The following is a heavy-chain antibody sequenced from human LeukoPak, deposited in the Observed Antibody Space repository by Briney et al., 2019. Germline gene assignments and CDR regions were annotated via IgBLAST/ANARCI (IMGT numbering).Heavy chain of an antibody. D-gene: IGHD6-13*01. V-gene: IGHV1-8*01. CDR3: AREISSSRFYYFDY. CDR2: MDPNSGNT. J-gene: IGHJ4*02. Sequence: ASVKVSCKASGYTFTSYDINWVRQATGQGLEWMGWMDPNSGNTGYAQKFQGRVTMTRNTSISTVYMELSSLRSEDMAVYYCAREISSSRFYYFDYWGQGTLVTVSS. CDR1: GYTFTSYD.